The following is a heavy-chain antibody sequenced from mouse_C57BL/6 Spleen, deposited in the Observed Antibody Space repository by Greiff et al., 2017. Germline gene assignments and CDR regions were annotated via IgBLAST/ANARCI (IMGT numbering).Heavy chain of an antibody. J-gene: IGHJ4*01. CDR2: IDPEDGET. D-gene: IGHD3-2*02. Sequence: VQLKQSGAELVKPGASVKLSCTASGFNIKDYYMHWVKQRTEQGLEWIGRIDPEDGETKYAPKFQGKATITADTSSNTAYLQLSSLTSEDTAVYYCAPGQLRVPDAMDYWGQGTSVTVSA. CDR3: APGQLRVPDAMDY. V-gene: IGHV14-2*01. CDR1: GFNIKDYY.